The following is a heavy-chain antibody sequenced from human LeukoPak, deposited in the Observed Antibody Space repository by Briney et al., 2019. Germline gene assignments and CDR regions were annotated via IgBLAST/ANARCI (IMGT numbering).Heavy chain of an antibody. CDR2: IRSSSLTI. J-gene: IGHJ4*02. D-gene: IGHD3/OR15-3a*01. V-gene: IGHV3-48*02. CDR3: ARAFGLTDY. Sequence: PGGSLRLSCAASGFTFSDDPMNWVRQAPGKGLEWVAHIRSSSLTISDADSVKGRFTISRDNAKNSLYLQMNSLRDEDTAVYYCARAFGLTDYWGQGTLVTVSS. CDR1: GFTFSDDP.